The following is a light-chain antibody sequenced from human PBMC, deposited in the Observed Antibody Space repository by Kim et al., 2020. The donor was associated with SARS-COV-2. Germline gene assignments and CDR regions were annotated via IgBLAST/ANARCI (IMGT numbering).Light chain of an antibody. V-gene: IGKV1-12*01. CDR1: QSIGSW. CDR3: QQANRFPIT. CDR2: NAS. J-gene: IGKJ5*01. Sequence: ASVGNRVTITCRASQSIGSWLAWYQQKPGKAPEFLIYNASSLQSGVPSRFSGSGSGTNFTLTISSLQPEDFATYYCQQANRFPITFGQGTRLEIK.